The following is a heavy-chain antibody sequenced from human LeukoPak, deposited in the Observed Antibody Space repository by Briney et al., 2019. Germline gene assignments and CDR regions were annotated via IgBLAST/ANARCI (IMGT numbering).Heavy chain of an antibody. CDR3: ARVPRITMIAGERGAFDI. Sequence: GGSLRLSCAASGFTFSSYAMSWVRQAPGKGLEWVSAISGSGGSTYYADSVKGRFTISRDNSKNTLYLQMNSLRAEDTAVYYCARVPRITMIAGERGAFDIWGQGTMVTVSS. J-gene: IGHJ3*02. V-gene: IGHV3-23*01. CDR1: GFTFSSYA. CDR2: ISGSGGST. D-gene: IGHD3-22*01.